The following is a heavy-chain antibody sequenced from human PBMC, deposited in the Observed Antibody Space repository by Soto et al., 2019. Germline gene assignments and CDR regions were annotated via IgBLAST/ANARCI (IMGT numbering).Heavy chain of an antibody. CDR3: ARLDARYCTNGVCYTGRYGMDV. V-gene: IGHV5-51*01. J-gene: IGHJ6*02. CDR1: GYSFTSYW. CDR2: IYPGDSDT. D-gene: IGHD2-8*01. Sequence: TGESLKISCKGSGYSFTSYWIGWVRQMPGKGLEWMGIIYPGDSDTRYSPSFQGQVTISADKSISTAYLQWSSLKASDTAMYYCARLDARYCTNGVCYTGRYGMDVWGQGTTVTVSS.